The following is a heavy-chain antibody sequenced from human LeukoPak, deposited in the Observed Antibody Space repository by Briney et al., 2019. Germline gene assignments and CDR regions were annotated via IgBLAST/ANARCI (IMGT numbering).Heavy chain of an antibody. D-gene: IGHD3-22*01. CDR2: IFYTGNT. Sequence: SETLSLTCTVSGGSFSSSSYYWGWLRQPPGKGLEWIGSIFYTGNTYYNPSLKSRVTISVDTSKNQFSLKLSSVTAADTAVFYCARLDSSGRSIDDYWGQGTLVTVSS. CDR1: GGSFSSSSYY. V-gene: IGHV4-39*01. J-gene: IGHJ4*02. CDR3: ARLDSSGRSIDDY.